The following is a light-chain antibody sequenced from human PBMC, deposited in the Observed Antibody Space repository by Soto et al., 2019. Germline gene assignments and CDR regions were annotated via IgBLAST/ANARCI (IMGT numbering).Light chain of an antibody. CDR3: QQYNNWPRT. J-gene: IGKJ1*01. CDR2: GAS. Sequence: EIVMTQSPATLSVSPGERATHSCRASQSVSSNLAWYQQKPGQAPRLLIYGASTRATGIPARFSGSGSGTEFTLTISSLQSEDFALYYCQQYNNWPRTFGQGTKVEIK. CDR1: QSVSSN. V-gene: IGKV3-15*01.